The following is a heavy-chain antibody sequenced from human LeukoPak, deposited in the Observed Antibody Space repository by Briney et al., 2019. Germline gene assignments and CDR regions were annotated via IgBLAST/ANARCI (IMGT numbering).Heavy chain of an antibody. Sequence: GGSLRLSCAASGFTLSTYDMHWVRQGPGEGLEWVGAVGSSGHTFYPDSVKGQFTISREKARNSVYLEMNSVRAGDTAVYYCVRSFYGDHPYWGQGTLVTVSS. V-gene: IGHV3-13*01. CDR1: GFTLSTYD. CDR2: VGSSGHT. D-gene: IGHD4-17*01. CDR3: VRSFYGDHPY. J-gene: IGHJ4*02.